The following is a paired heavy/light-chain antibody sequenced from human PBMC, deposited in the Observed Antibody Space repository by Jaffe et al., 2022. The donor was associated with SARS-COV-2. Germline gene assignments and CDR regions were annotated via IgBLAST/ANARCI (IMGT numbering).Light chain of an antibody. V-gene: IGKV4-1*01. Sequence: DIVMTQSPDSLAVSLGERATINCKSSQSVLYSSNNKNYLAWYQQKPGQPPKLLIYWASTRESGVPDRFSGSGSGTDFTLTISSLQAEDVAVYYCQQYYSTPRFGGGTKVEIK. CDR3: QQYYSTPR. CDR1: QSVLYSSNNKNY. J-gene: IGKJ4*01. CDR2: WAS.
Heavy chain of an antibody. CDR2: IYYSGST. Sequence: QVQLQESGPGLVKPSQTLSLTCTVSGGSISSGDYYWSWIRQPPGKGLEWIGYIYYSGSTYYNPSLKSRVTISVDTSKNQFSLKLSSVTAADTAVYYCARVEFRGYQLPYYFDYWGQGTLVTVSS. J-gene: IGHJ4*02. V-gene: IGHV4-30-4*01. CDR1: GGSISSGDYY. D-gene: IGHD2-2*01. CDR3: ARVEFRGYQLPYYFDY.